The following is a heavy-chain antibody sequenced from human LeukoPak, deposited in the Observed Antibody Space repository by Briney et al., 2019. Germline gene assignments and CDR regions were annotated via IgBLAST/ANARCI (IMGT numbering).Heavy chain of an antibody. CDR1: GGSFSGYY. J-gene: IGHJ5*02. CDR3: ARGGRFGELVWLDP. Sequence: SETLSLTCAVYGGSFSGYYWSWIRQPPGKGLECIGYIYYSGNTNYNPSLKSRVTISVDTSKNQFSLKLSSVTAADTAVYYCARGGRFGELVWLDPWGQGTLVTVSS. CDR2: IYYSGNT. D-gene: IGHD3-10*01. V-gene: IGHV4-59*01.